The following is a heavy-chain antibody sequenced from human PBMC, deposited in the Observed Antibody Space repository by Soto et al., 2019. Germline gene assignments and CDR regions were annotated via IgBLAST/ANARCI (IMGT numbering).Heavy chain of an antibody. CDR1: GFTFSDHY. Sequence: XVSLSLSCAASGFTFSDHYMDGVRQAPGKGLEWVGRTRNKANSYTTEYAASVKGRFTISRDDSKNSLYLQMNSLKTEDTAVYYCAREGPKWLPLDPWGQGTLVTVSS. D-gene: IGHD3-22*01. CDR2: TRNKANSYTT. J-gene: IGHJ5*02. V-gene: IGHV3-72*01. CDR3: AREGPKWLPLDP.